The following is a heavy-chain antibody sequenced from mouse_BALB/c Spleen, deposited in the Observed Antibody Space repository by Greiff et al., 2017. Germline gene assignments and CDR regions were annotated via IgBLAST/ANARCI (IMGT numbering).Heavy chain of an antibody. CDR2: ISYSGST. J-gene: IGHJ1*01. CDR1: GYSITSDYA. CDR3: ARSTMITTKWYFDV. Sequence: EVMLVESGPGLVKPSQSLSLTCTVTGYSITSDYAWNWIRQFPGNKLEWMGYISYSGSTSYNPSLKSRISITRDTSKNQFFLQLNSVTTEDTATYYCARSTMITTKWYFDVWGAGTTVTVSS. D-gene: IGHD2-4*01. V-gene: IGHV3-2*02.